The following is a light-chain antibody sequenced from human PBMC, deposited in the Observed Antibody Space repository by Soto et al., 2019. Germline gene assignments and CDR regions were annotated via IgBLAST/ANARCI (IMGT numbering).Light chain of an antibody. J-gene: IGKJ4*01. CDR2: DAS. V-gene: IGKV3-11*01. CDR3: QQRGDWPLT. CDR1: QSISSY. Sequence: EIVLTQSPATLSLSPGEIATLSCGASQSISSYLAWYQQKTGQAPSLVIYDASNRATGIPARFSGSRSGTDFTLTISSLEPEDFAIYYCQQRGDWPLTFGGGTKVEIK.